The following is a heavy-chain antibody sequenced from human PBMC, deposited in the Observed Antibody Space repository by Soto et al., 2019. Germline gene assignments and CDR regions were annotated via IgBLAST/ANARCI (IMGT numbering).Heavy chain of an antibody. CDR1: GFTFSSYA. CDR2: ISGSGGST. J-gene: IGHJ3*02. D-gene: IGHD5-12*01. V-gene: IGHV3-23*01. CDR3: XXXXLXSGFVLAFDI. Sequence: EVQLLESGGGLVRPGGSLRLSCAASGFTFSSYAMSWVRQTPGKGLEWVSTISGSGGSTYYADSVKGRFTISRDNSKNTXXXXXNXXXXXXXAAXXCXXXXLXSGFVLAFDIWGQGTMVAVSS.